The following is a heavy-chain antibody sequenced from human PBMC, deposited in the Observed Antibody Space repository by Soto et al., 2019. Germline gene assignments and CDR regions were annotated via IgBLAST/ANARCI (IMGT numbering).Heavy chain of an antibody. Sequence: ASVKVSCKASGYMFISYGINWVRQAPGQGLEWMGWISAHNGNTKYAQNLQGRVTMTTDTSTSTAYMEMRSLRSDDTAVYYCARDLDGSGSYYTDYWGPGTLVTVSS. J-gene: IGHJ4*02. CDR2: ISAHNGNT. CDR3: ARDLDGSGSYYTDY. D-gene: IGHD3-10*01. V-gene: IGHV1-18*01. CDR1: GYMFISYG.